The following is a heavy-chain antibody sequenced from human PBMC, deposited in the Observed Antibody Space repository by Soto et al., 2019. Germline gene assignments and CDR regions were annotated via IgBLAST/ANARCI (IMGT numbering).Heavy chain of an antibody. CDR1: GYTFTSYY. Sequence: QVQLVQSGAEVKKPGASVKDSCKASGYTFTSYYMHWVRQAPGQGLEWMGIINPSGGSTSYAQKFQGRVTMTRDTSTSTVDMELSSLRSEDTAVYYCARDRPTRFLEWFGPDYWGQGTLVTVSS. CDR2: INPSGGST. CDR3: ARDRPTRFLEWFGPDY. V-gene: IGHV1-46*03. J-gene: IGHJ4*02. D-gene: IGHD3-3*01.